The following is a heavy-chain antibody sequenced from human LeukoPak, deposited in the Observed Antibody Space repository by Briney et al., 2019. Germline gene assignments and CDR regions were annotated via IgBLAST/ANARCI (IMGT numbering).Heavy chain of an antibody. CDR3: ARVSETGGFAELVDY. D-gene: IGHD7-27*01. Sequence: SETLSLTCTVSGGSISSGGYYWSWIRQHPGKGLEWIGYIYYSGSTYYNPSLKSRVTISVDTSKNQFSLKLSSVTAADTAVYYCARVSETGGFAELVDYWGQGTLVTVSS. V-gene: IGHV4-31*03. CDR1: GGSISSGGYY. CDR2: IYYSGST. J-gene: IGHJ4*02.